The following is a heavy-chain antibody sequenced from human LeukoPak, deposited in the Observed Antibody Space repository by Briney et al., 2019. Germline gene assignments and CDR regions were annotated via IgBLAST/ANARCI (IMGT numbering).Heavy chain of an antibody. J-gene: IGHJ4*02. CDR3: ARDIVGATFFDY. Sequence: SETLSLTCTVSGGSISSSSYYWGWIRQPPGKGLEWIGSIYYSGSTYYNPSLKSRVTISVDRSKNQFSLKLSSVTAADTAVYYCARDIVGATFFDYWGQGTLVTVSS. CDR1: GGSISSSSYY. D-gene: IGHD1-26*01. V-gene: IGHV4-39*07. CDR2: IYYSGST.